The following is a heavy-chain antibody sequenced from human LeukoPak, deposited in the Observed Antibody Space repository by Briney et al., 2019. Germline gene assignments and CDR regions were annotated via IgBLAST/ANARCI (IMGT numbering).Heavy chain of an antibody. CDR2: IYSGGST. CDR3: ARETMVRGVPYY. J-gene: IGHJ4*02. V-gene: IGHV3-66*02. D-gene: IGHD3-10*01. Sequence: PGGSLRLSCAASGLTVSSNYMSWVRQAPGKGLEWVSVIYSGGSTYYADSVKGRFTISRDNSKNTLYLQMNSLRAEDTAVYYCARETMVRGVPYYWGQGTLVTVSS. CDR1: GLTVSSNY.